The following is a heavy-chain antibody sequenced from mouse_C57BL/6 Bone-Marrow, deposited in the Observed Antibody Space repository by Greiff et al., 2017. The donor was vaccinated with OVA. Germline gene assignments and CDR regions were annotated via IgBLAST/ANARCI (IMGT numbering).Heavy chain of an antibody. D-gene: IGHD2-5*01. J-gene: IGHJ2*01. CDR3: TRSYSSDADFDY. CDR1: GYTFTGYD. CDR2: IDPDTGGT. V-gene: IGHV1-15*01. Sequence: VQLQQSGAELVRPGASVTLSCKASGYTFTGYDMHWVKQTPVHGLAWIGAIDPDTGGTAYNQKFKGKAILTVDKTSSTAYMELRILTSKDSAVYYCTRSYSSDADFDYWGQGTTLTVSS.